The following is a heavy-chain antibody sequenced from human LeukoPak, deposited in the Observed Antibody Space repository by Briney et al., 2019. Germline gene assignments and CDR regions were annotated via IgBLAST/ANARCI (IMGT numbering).Heavy chain of an antibody. CDR1: GFTFCNYW. V-gene: IGHV3-74*03. D-gene: IGHD3-10*01. J-gene: IGHJ4*02. CDR2: MNLYGSTT. CDR3: AREKKSGESSEIDY. Sequence: GGSLRLSCAASGFTFCNYWELGVRQAPGKGLVWVSSMNLYGSTTKYEDYVKDRLTVTRNNAKNTRNLQMNSPRAEDTAVYYCAREKKSGESSEIDYWGQGILVTVSS.